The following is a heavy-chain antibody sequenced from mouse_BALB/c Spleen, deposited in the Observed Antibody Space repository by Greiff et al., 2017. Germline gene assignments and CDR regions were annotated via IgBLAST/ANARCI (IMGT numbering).Heavy chain of an antibody. V-gene: IGHV1-31*01. CDR2: INPYNGAT. D-gene: IGHD1-1*01. J-gene: IGHJ4*01. CDR3: ARGGTVNYAMDY. CDR1: GYSFTGYY. Sequence: VHVKQSGPELVKPGASVKISCKASGYSFTGYYMHWVKQSHVKSLEWIGRINPYNGATSYNQNFKDKASLTVDKSSSTAYMELHSLTSEDSAVYYCARGGTVNYAMDYWGQGTSVTVSS.